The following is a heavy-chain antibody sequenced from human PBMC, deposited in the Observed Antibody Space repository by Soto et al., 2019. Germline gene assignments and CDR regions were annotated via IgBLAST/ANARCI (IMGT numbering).Heavy chain of an antibody. J-gene: IGHJ5*02. D-gene: IGHD1-26*01. CDR2: IYTSGST. V-gene: IGHV4-4*07. CDR1: GGSISSYY. CDR3: AREQEWELDLNWFDP. Sequence: QVQLQESGPGLVKPSETLSLTCTVSGGSISSYYWSWIRQPAGKGLEWIGRIYTSGSTNYNPSLKSRVNMPVATSTNQDSRKLSAVTAADTAVYYCAREQEWELDLNWFDPWGQGTPVTVSP.